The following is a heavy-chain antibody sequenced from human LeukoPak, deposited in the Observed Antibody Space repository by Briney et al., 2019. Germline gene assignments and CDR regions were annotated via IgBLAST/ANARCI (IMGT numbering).Heavy chain of an antibody. CDR3: ARGVEQWLPHDAFDI. CDR2: ISAYNGNT. D-gene: IGHD6-19*01. CDR1: GYTFTSDG. Sequence: ASVNVSCKASGYTFTSDGISWVRQASGQGLEWMGWISAYNGNTNYAQKLQGRVTMTTDTSTSTAYMELRSLRSDDTAVFYCARGVEQWLPHDAFDIWGQGTMVTVSS. V-gene: IGHV1-18*01. J-gene: IGHJ3*02.